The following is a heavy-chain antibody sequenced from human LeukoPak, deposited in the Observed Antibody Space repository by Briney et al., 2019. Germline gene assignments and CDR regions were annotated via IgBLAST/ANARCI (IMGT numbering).Heavy chain of an antibody. CDR1: GGTFSSYA. CDR2: IIPIFGTA. Sequence: GASVKVSCKASGGTFSSYAISWVRQAPGQGLEWMGGIIPIFGTANYAQKFQGRVTITADKSTSTAYMELSSLRSEDTAVYYCARTYSSSSHFDYWGQGTLVTVSS. D-gene: IGHD6-6*01. CDR3: ARTYSSSSHFDY. J-gene: IGHJ4*02. V-gene: IGHV1-69*06.